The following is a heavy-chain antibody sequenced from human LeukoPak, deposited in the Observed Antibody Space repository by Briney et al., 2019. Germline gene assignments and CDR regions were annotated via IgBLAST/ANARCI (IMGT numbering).Heavy chain of an antibody. CDR3: ARVRSDVDTDMVLGY. J-gene: IGHJ4*02. CDR1: GFTFSRYY. Sequence: GGSLRLSCAASGFTFSRYYMHWVRQAPDKGLEWVTVISYDGSNKYYADSVKGRFTISRDNSKNTVYLQMNSLRAEDTAVYYCARVRSDVDTDMVLGYWSQGTLVTVSS. CDR2: ISYDGSNK. D-gene: IGHD5-18*01. V-gene: IGHV3-30*04.